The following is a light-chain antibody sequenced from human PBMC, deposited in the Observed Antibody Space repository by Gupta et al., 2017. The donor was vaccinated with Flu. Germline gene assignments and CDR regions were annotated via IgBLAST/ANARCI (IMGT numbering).Light chain of an antibody. CDR1: QSVSSSY. V-gene: IGKV3-20*01. J-gene: IGKJ2*02. CDR3: QQEGSSPCT. CDR2: GAS. Sequence: EIVLTQSPGTLSLSPGERATLSCRASQSVSSSYLAWYQQKPGQAPRLLIYGASSRATGIPDRFSGSGSGTXFTLTIXRREPEDFAVYYCQQEGSSPCTFGXGTKVEIK.